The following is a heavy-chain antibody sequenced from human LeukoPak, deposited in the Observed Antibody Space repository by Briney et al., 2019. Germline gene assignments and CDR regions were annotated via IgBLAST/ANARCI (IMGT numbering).Heavy chain of an antibody. CDR1: GFTLTSYS. CDR2: ISGSGGRK. J-gene: IGHJ6*03. D-gene: IGHD2-15*01. V-gene: IGHV3-23*01. CDR3: AKVLLRALDYMDV. Sequence: GGSLRLSCAASGFTLTSYSMNWVRQAPGKGGEWVSAISGSGGRKYYADFVRGRFTISRDNAKSTVYVKRNKQRGEETAVYYCAKVLLRALDYMDVWGKGTTVTVSS.